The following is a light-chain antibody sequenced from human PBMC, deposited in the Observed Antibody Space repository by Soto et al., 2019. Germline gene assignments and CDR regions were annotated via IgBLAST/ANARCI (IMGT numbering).Light chain of an antibody. V-gene: IGKV1-39*01. J-gene: IGKJ3*01. Sequence: DIQMTQSPSSLSASVGERVTITCRASQSISSYLNWYQQKPGKAPNLLIYAASSLQSGVPSKFSGSGSGTEFTLTISSLQPEDFATYYCQQRYSSPFTFGPGTKVDIK. CDR3: QQRYSSPFT. CDR1: QSISSY. CDR2: AAS.